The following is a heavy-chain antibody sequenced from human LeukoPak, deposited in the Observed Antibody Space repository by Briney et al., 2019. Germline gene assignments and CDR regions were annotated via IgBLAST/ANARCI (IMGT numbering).Heavy chain of an antibody. Sequence: GGSLRLSCAASGFTFSSYEMNWVRQAPGKGLEWVASIRQDGGEKSYVDSVKGRFTISRDNTKNSLYLQMSSLRAEDTAVYYCARDGTAPGLYFDLWGQGTLVTVSS. CDR1: GFTFSSYE. CDR3: ARDGTAPGLYFDL. V-gene: IGHV3-7*01. J-gene: IGHJ4*01. CDR2: IRQDGGEK. D-gene: IGHD1-26*01.